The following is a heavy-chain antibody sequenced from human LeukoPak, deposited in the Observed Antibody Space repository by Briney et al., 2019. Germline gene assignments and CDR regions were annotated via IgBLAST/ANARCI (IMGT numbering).Heavy chain of an antibody. Sequence: PGRSQRLSWAASGFTFAESAAPWVRHDPGKGLEWLSLISVDGGSTYYAVSVEGRFTISRDNSKNSLYLQMNSLGTEDTALYYCAKDIGRFGEYVMDVWGQGTTVTVSS. CDR1: GFTFAESA. D-gene: IGHD3-10*01. J-gene: IGHJ6*02. CDR2: ISVDGGST. V-gene: IGHV3-43*02. CDR3: AKDIGRFGEYVMDV.